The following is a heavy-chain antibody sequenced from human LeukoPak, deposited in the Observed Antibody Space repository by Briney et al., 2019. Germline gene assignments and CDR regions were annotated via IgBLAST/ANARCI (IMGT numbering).Heavy chain of an antibody. CDR2: ISGGGGST. D-gene: IGHD1-26*01. J-gene: IGHJ5*02. CDR1: GFTFSSYA. CDR3: AKDWGAEWELLVGWFDP. Sequence: GGSLRLSCAASGFTFSSYAMTWVRQAPGKGLEWVSGISGGGGSTYYADSAKGRFTISRDNSKNTLYLQMNSLRAEDTAVYYCAKDWGAEWELLVGWFDPWGRGTLVTVSS. V-gene: IGHV3-23*01.